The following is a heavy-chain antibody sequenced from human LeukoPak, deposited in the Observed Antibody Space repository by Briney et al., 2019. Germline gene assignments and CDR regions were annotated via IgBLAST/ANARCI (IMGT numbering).Heavy chain of an antibody. CDR3: AKGYYNWNYDDWFDP. Sequence: GGSLRLSCATSGFSLSRNGMHWVRQAPGQGLEWVAFILSDGSYEYYADSVKGRFTISRDNSKNTLYLQMNSLRAEDTAVYYCAKGYYNWNYDDWFDPWGQGTLVTVSS. CDR2: ILSDGSYE. CDR1: GFSLSRNG. D-gene: IGHD1-7*01. V-gene: IGHV3-30*02. J-gene: IGHJ5*02.